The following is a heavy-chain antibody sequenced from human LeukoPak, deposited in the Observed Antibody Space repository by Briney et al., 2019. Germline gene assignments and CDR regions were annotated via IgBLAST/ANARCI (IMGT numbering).Heavy chain of an antibody. D-gene: IGHD6-19*01. J-gene: IGHJ4*02. V-gene: IGHV1-69*13. CDR3: AALRRQWLVTVFDY. Sequence: SVKVSCKASGGTFSDYALNWVRQAPGQGLEWMGVFIPILGTANSTQKFQGRVTITAGESTSTAYMELSSLRSEDTAVYYCAALRRQWLVTVFDYWGQGTLVTVSS. CDR1: GGTFSDYA. CDR2: FIPILGTA.